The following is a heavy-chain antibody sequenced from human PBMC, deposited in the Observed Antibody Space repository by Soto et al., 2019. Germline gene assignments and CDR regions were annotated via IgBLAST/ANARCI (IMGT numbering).Heavy chain of an antibody. J-gene: IGHJ4*02. CDR3: AREGNYHEF. V-gene: IGHV3-21*01. D-gene: IGHD3-10*01. CDR2: ISSSGTYI. Sequence: GGALRLFFGNSGFPFGIYTMNLVRQAPGKGLEWVSSISSSGTYIDYADSVEGRFAISRDDAKNSVFLEMTSLRVDDTAVYYCAREGNYHEFWGQGTLVTVSS. CDR1: GFPFGIYT.